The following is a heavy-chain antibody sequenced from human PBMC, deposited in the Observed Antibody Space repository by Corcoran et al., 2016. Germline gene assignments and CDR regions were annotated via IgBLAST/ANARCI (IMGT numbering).Heavy chain of an antibody. Sequence: QVQLQESGPGLVKPSQTLSLTCTVSGGSISSGGYYWSWIRQHPGKGLEWIGYIYYSGSTYYNPSLKSRVTISVDTSKNQFSLKLSSVTAADTAVYYCARVFGPYSSSWYWFDPWGQGTLVTVSS. J-gene: IGHJ5*02. D-gene: IGHD6-13*01. V-gene: IGHV4-31*03. CDR2: IYYSGST. CDR1: GGSISSGGYY. CDR3: ARVFGPYSSSWYWFDP.